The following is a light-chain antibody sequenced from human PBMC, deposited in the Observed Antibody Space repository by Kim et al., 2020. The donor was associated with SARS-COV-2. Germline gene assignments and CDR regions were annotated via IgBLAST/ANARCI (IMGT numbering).Light chain of an antibody. CDR3: QQYNSYPYS. CDR2: KAS. Sequence: DIQMTQSPSTLSASVGDRVTITCRASQNINIWLAWYQQKPGKAPKLLIYKASSLESGVPSRFSGSGSGTEFILTINTLQPDDFATYSCQQYNSYPYSFCQGTKLEI. V-gene: IGKV1-5*03. J-gene: IGKJ2*03. CDR1: QNINIW.